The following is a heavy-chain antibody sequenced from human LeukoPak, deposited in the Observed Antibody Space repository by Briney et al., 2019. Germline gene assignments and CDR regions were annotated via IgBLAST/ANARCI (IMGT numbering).Heavy chain of an antibody. D-gene: IGHD3-16*01. CDR2: ISSISSTI. V-gene: IGHV3-48*01. J-gene: IGHJ4*02. CDR1: GFTFSSYS. CDR3: ARDRWGSRSTDY. Sequence: QPGGSLRLFCAASGFTFSSYSMNWVRPAPGKGMEWVSYISSISSTIYYADSVKGRFTISRDNAKNSLYLQMNSLRAEDTAVYYCARDRWGSRSTDYWGQGTLVTVSS.